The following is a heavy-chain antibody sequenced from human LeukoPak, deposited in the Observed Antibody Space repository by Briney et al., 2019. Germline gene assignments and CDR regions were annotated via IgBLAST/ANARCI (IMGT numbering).Heavy chain of an antibody. Sequence: GGSLRLSCAASGFTFNRNVMSWVRQAPGKGLEWVSAIIDDGSSTYYADSVKGRFTISRDNAKNSLYLQMNSLRAEDTALYYCAKAGIAVAGGRYFQHWGQGTLVTVSS. D-gene: IGHD6-19*01. J-gene: IGHJ1*01. CDR3: AKAGIAVAGGRYFQH. CDR2: IIDDGSST. CDR1: GFTFNRNV. V-gene: IGHV3-23*01.